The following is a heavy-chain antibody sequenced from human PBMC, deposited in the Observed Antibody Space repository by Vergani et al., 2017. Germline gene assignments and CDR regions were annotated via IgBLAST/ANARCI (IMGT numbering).Heavy chain of an antibody. CDR1: GFTFGDYA. CDR2: IRSKAYGGAT. J-gene: IGHJ4*02. CDR3: TGGGLGSSGWFDYFDY. Sequence: EVQLVESGGGLVQPGRSLRLSCTASGFTFGDYAMSWFRQAPGKGLEWGGFIRSKAYGGATEYAAVVKGRFTISRDDSKSIAYLQMNSLKTEDTAVYYCTGGGLGSSGWFDYFDYWGQGTLVTVSS. V-gene: IGHV3-49*03. D-gene: IGHD6-19*01.